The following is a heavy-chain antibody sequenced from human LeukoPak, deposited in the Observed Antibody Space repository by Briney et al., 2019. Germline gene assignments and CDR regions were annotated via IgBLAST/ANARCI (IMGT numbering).Heavy chain of an antibody. D-gene: IGHD6-13*01. CDR3: AKTASSSHVFDY. Sequence: PGRSLRLSCAASGFTFSSYGMHWVRQAPGKGLEWVAVIWYDGSNKYYADSVKGRFTISRDNSKNTLYLQMNSLRAEDTAVYYCAKTASSSHVFDYWGQGTLVTVSS. CDR1: GFTFSSYG. J-gene: IGHJ4*02. CDR2: IWYDGSNK. V-gene: IGHV3-33*06.